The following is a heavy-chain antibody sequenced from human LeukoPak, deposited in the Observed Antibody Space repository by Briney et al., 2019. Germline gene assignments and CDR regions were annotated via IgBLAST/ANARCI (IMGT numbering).Heavy chain of an antibody. J-gene: IGHJ2*01. D-gene: IGHD1-26*01. Sequence: GGSLRLSCAGSGFTFNNYAMSWVRRAPRKGLEWVSTIMFGGDGKHYADSVKGRFTISRDSSKNTLFLHMNTLRAEDTAIYYCAKDRTVGASYWYFDLWGRGTLVTVSS. CDR2: IMFGGDGK. V-gene: IGHV3-23*01. CDR1: GFTFNNYA. CDR3: AKDRTVGASYWYFDL.